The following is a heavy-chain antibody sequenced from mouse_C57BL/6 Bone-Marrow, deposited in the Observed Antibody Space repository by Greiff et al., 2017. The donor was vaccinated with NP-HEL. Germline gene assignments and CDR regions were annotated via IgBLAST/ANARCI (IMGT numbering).Heavy chain of an antibody. CDR3: ARDGTTGVDTGAMDY. CDR1: GFTFSSYA. V-gene: IGHV5-4*01. CDR2: ISDGGSYT. J-gene: IGHJ4*01. Sequence: EVKLVESGGGLVKPGGSLKLSCAASGFTFSSYAMSWVRQTPEKRLEWVATISDGGSYTYYPDNVKGRFTISRDNAKNNLYLQMSHLKSEDTAMYYCARDGTTGVDTGAMDYWGQGTSVTVSS. D-gene: IGHD1-1*01.